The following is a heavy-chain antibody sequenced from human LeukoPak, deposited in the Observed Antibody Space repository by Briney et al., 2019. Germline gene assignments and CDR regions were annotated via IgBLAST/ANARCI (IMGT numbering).Heavy chain of an antibody. J-gene: IGHJ4*02. CDR1: GGTFSSYA. CDR2: IIPIFGTA. V-gene: IGHV1-69*13. D-gene: IGHD4-17*01. CDR3: ARVGPLGDYLFDY. Sequence: ASVKVSCKASGGTFSSYAISWVRQAPGQGLEWIGGIIPIFGTANYAQKFQGRVTITADESTSTAYMELSSLRSEDTAVYYCARVGPLGDYLFDYWGQGTLVTVSS.